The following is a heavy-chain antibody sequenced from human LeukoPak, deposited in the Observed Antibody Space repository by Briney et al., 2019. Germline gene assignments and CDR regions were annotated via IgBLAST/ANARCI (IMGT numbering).Heavy chain of an antibody. Sequence: GGSLRLSCTASGFTFGDYAMSWVRQAPGKGLEWVANINQDGTEKYYVDSVKGRFTISRDNGKNSLDLQMNSLRVEDTAVYYCAKLAKYFYGAETFYFFEHWGQGTPVTASS. J-gene: IGHJ4*02. V-gene: IGHV3-7*01. CDR1: GFTFGDYA. D-gene: IGHD3-10*01. CDR3: AKLAKYFYGAETFYFFEH. CDR2: INQDGTEK.